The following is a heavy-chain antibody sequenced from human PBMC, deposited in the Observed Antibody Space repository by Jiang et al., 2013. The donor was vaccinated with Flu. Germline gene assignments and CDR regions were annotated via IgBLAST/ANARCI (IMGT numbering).Heavy chain of an antibody. J-gene: IGHJ5*02. CDR1: GGSISSYY. Sequence: GLVKPSETLSLTCTVSGGSISSYYWSWIRQPPGKGLEWIGYIYYSGSTNYNPSLKSRVTISVDTSKNQFSLKLSSVTAADTAVYYCARHFFKSSGFDPWGQGTLVTVSS. V-gene: IGHV4-59*08. D-gene: IGHD6-25*01. CDR3: ARHFFKSSGFDP. CDR2: IYYSGST.